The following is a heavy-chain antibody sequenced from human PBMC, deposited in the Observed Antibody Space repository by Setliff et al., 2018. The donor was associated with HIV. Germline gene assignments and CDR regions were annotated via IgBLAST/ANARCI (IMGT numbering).Heavy chain of an antibody. J-gene: IGHJ5*02. CDR2: IDHRGST. Sequence: SETLSLTCDVSGGSISSDSYYWAWIRQPPGKGLEWIGEIDHRGSTNYNPSLKSRVTISVDTSKNQFSLKLNSVTAADTAVYHCARDMTYYFDSSGSFGWFDPWGQGTLVTVSS. V-gene: IGHV4-39*02. D-gene: IGHD3-22*01. CDR1: GGSISSDSYY. CDR3: ARDMTYYFDSSGSFGWFDP.